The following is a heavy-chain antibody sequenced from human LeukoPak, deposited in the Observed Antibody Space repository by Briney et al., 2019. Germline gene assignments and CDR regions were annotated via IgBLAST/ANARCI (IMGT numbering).Heavy chain of an antibody. Sequence: GGSLRLSCAASGFTFSRSGMHWVRQAPGKGLEWAAFISDDGRRKYYAGSVKGRFTISRDDSKNTVYLQMNSLRSEDTAMYYCGKDLTGGWSLDYWGQGTLVTVSS. V-gene: IGHV3-30*18. CDR3: GKDLTGGWSLDY. CDR2: ISDDGRRK. D-gene: IGHD6-19*01. CDR1: GFTFSRSG. J-gene: IGHJ4*02.